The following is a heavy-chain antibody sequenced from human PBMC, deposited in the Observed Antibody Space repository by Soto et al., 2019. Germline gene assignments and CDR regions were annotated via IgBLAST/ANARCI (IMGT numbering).Heavy chain of an antibody. Sequence: EVQLLESGGGLVQPGGSLRLSCAASGFTFSSYAMSWVRQAPGKGLEWVSAISGSGGSTYYADSVKGRFTISRDNSKNTPYLQMNSLRAEDTAVYYCAKDSGSSYDAFDIWGQGTMVTVSS. J-gene: IGHJ3*02. CDR3: AKDSGSSYDAFDI. CDR2: ISGSGGST. D-gene: IGHD1-26*01. CDR1: GFTFSSYA. V-gene: IGHV3-23*01.